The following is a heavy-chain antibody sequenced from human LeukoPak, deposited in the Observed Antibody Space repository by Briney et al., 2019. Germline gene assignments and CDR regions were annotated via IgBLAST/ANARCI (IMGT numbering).Heavy chain of an antibody. V-gene: IGHV3-30*03. CDR3: ARAGSSSWNMDYYYYMDV. D-gene: IGHD6-13*01. CDR1: GFTFSSYG. CDR2: ISYDGSNK. Sequence: GRSLRLSCAASGFTFSSYGMHWVRQAPGKGLEWVAVISYDGSNKYYADSVKGRFTISRDNAKNSLYLQMNSLRAEDTAVYYCARAGSSSWNMDYYYYMDVWGKGTTVTVSS. J-gene: IGHJ6*03.